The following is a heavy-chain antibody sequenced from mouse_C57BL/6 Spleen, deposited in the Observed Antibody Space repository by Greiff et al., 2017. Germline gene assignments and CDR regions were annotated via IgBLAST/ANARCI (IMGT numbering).Heavy chain of an antibody. V-gene: IGHV1-85*01. CDR3: AGSRDYGSSYFDY. CDR2: IYPRDGST. CDR1: GHTFTSYY. J-gene: IGHJ2*01. D-gene: IGHD1-1*01. Sequence: QVQLQQSGPELVKPGASVKLSCKASGHTFTSYYINWVKQRPGQGLEWIVWIYPRDGSTKYNETFKGQATLTVDPSSNTAYLKLHSLTSEDSAVYFGAGSRDYGSSYFDYWGQGTTLTVSS.